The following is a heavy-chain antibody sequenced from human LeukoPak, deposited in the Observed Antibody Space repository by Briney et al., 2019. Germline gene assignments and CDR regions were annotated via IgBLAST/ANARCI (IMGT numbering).Heavy chain of an antibody. CDR3: ARDSGSYFLI. Sequence: ASVKVSCKASGYTFTSYYMHWVRQAPGQGLEWMGIINPSGGSTSYAQKFQGRVTMTTDTSTSTAYMELRSLRSDDTAVYYCARDSGSYFLIWGQGTLVTVSS. CDR2: INPSGGST. J-gene: IGHJ4*02. V-gene: IGHV1-46*01. CDR1: GYTFTSYY. D-gene: IGHD1-26*01.